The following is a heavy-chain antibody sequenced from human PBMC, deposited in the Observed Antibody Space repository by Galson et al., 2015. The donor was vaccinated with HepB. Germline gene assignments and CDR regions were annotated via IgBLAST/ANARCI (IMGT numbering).Heavy chain of an antibody. Sequence: TLSLTCTVSGGSISSGGYYWSWIRQHPGKGLEWIGYIYYSGSTYCNPSLKSRVTISVDTSKNQFSLKLSSVTAADTAIYYCVAESNFWREAYWGRGDLVTVSS. V-gene: IGHV4-31*03. CDR3: VAESNFWREAY. D-gene: IGHD3-3*01. CDR1: GGSISSGGYY. CDR2: IYYSGST. J-gene: IGHJ4*02.